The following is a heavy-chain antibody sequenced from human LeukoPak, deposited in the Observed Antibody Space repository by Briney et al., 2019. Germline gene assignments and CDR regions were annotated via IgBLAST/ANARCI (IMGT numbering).Heavy chain of an antibody. V-gene: IGHV4-59*01. CDR1: GGSISGFY. CDR3: ARRLEYDNSRDPDTFDL. CDR2: MSYSGCS. D-gene: IGHD2/OR15-2a*01. J-gene: IGHJ3*01. Sequence: PSETLSLTCTVSGGSISGFYWSWIRHPPGKGMGWIAFMSYSGCSEHSPSLQSRATISPDSTMNNLTLHMRPVTAADTDVYYCARRLEYDNSRDPDTFDLGGEGTMLTVPS.